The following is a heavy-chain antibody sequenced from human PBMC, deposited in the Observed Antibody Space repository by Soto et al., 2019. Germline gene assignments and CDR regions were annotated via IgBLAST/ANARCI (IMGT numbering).Heavy chain of an antibody. D-gene: IGHD2-8*01. CDR3: ARESNGNLEGRVFDY. J-gene: IGHJ4*02. CDR1: GYTFTSYY. Sequence: GASVKVSCKASGYTFTSYYMHWVRQAPGQGLEWMGIINPSGGSTSYAQKFQGRVTMTRDTSTSTVYMELSSLRSEDTAVYYCARESNGNLEGRVFDYWGQGTLVTVSS. V-gene: IGHV1-46*01. CDR2: INPSGGST.